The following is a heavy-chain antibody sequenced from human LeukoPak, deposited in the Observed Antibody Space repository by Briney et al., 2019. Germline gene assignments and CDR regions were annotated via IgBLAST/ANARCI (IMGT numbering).Heavy chain of an antibody. CDR2: IIPILGIA. J-gene: IGHJ4*02. Sequence: ASVKVSCKASGGTFSSYAISWVRQAPGQGLEWMGRIIPILGIANYAQKFQGRVTITADKSTSTAYMELSSLRSEDTAVYYCAYGSRSYYGGLGYWGQGTLVTVSS. D-gene: IGHD1-26*01. V-gene: IGHV1-69*04. CDR1: GGTFSSYA. CDR3: AYGSRSYYGGLGY.